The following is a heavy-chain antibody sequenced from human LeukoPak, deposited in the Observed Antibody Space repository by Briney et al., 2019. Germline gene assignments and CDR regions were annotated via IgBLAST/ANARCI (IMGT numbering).Heavy chain of an antibody. CDR3: AKEDSSGWYANYYYGMDV. CDR1: GFTFDDYA. Sequence: GGSLRLSCAPSGFTFDDYAMHWVRQAPGKGLDWVSGISWNSGSIGYADSVKGRFTISRDNAKNSLYLQMNSLRAEDTALYYCAKEDSSGWYANYYYGMDVWGQGTTVTVSS. J-gene: IGHJ6*02. V-gene: IGHV3-9*01. D-gene: IGHD6-19*01. CDR2: ISWNSGSI.